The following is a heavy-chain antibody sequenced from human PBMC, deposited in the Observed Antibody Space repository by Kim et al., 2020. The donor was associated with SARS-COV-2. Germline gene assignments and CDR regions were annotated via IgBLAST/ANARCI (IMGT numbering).Heavy chain of an antibody. V-gene: IGHV3-30-3*01. CDR2: ISYDGSNK. Sequence: GGSLRLSCAASGFTFSSYAMHWVRQAPGKGLEWVAVISYDGSNKYYADSVKGRFTISRDNSKNTLYLQMNSLRAEDTAVYYCARDRAFYDFWSGYYTGRGPYPAGTDYWGQGTLVTVSS. J-gene: IGHJ4*02. CDR3: ARDRAFYDFWSGYYTGRGPYPAGTDY. CDR1: GFTFSSYA. D-gene: IGHD3-3*01.